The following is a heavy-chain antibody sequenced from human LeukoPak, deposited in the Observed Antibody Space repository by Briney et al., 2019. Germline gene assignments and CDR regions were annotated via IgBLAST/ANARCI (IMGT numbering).Heavy chain of an antibody. CDR1: GFTFKNYG. D-gene: IGHD5-12*01. CDR2: ISGTGANT. J-gene: IGHJ4*02. V-gene: IGHV3-23*01. CDR3: AKRYRLGISSFAY. Sequence: RGSLRLSCAASGFTFKNYGMSWVRQAPGKGLEWVSEISGTGANTYYADSVQGRFTISRENSKKTLYLQMNRLRGEETAVYYSAKRYRLGISSFAYWRQGALVTVSS.